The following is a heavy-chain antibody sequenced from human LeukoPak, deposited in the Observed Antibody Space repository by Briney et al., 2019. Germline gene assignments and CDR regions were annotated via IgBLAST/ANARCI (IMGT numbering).Heavy chain of an antibody. D-gene: IGHD3-22*01. CDR2: ISSSSSYI. V-gene: IGHV3-21*01. Sequence: GGSLRLSCAASGFTFSSYSMNWVRQAPGKGLAWVSSISSSSSYIYYADSVKGRFTISRDNAKNSLYLQMNSLRAEDTAVYYCARDEDYYDSSGYRLFDYWGQGTLVTVSS. CDR1: GFTFSSYS. CDR3: ARDEDYYDSSGYRLFDY. J-gene: IGHJ4*02.